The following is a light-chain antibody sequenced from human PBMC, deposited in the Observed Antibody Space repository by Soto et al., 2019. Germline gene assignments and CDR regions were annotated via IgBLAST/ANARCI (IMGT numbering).Light chain of an antibody. CDR2: EVS. CDR1: SSDVGGYNY. CDR3: SSYTSTSTRV. Sequence: QSVLTQPAFVSGSPGQSITISCTGTSSDVGGYNYVSWYQHPPGKAPKLMISEVSNRPSGVSNRFSGSKSGNTASLTISGLQAEDEADYYCSSYTSTSTRVFGTGIKVAVL. J-gene: IGLJ1*01. V-gene: IGLV2-14*01.